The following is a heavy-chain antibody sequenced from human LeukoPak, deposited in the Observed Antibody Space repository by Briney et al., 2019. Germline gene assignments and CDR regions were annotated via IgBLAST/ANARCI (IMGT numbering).Heavy chain of an antibody. CDR1: GYTFTSYD. Sequence: GASVKVSCKASGYTFTSYDINWVRQATGQGLEWMGWMNPNSGNTGYAQKFQGRVTITRNTSISTAYMELSSLRSEDTAVYYCARVAYYYDRAGLYLNYFYGMDVWGQGATVTVSS. CDR3: ARVAYYYDRAGLYLNYFYGMDV. V-gene: IGHV1-8*03. J-gene: IGHJ6*01. D-gene: IGHD3-22*01. CDR2: MNPNSGNT.